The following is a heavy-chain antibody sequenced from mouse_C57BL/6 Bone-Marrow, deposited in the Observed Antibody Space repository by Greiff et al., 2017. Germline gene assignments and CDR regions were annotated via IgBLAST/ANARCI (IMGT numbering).Heavy chain of an antibody. CDR1: GYTFTSYW. J-gene: IGHJ2*01. CDR3: ARSGPLGRSFDY. CDR2: IYPTSGRT. V-gene: IGHV1-55*01. D-gene: IGHD4-1*01. Sequence: QVQLQQPGAELVKPGASVKMSCKASGYTFTSYWITWVKQRPGQGLEWIGDIYPTSGRTNYNEKFKSKAILTVDTSSNTAYMQLSSLTSEDSAVLDCARSGPLGRSFDYWGQGTTLTVSS.